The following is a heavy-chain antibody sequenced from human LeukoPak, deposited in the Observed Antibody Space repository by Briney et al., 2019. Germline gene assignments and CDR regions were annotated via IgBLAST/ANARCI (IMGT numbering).Heavy chain of an antibody. D-gene: IGHD6-19*01. CDR3: ARDLGKSGWSTFDY. V-gene: IGHV3-48*01. CDR2: ISSSSSTI. Sequence: GGSLRLSCAASGFTLSSYSMNWVRQAPGKGLEWVSYISSSSSTIYYADSVKGRFTISRDNAKNSLYLQMNSLRAEDTAVYYCARDLGKSGWSTFDYWGQGTLVTVSS. CDR1: GFTLSSYS. J-gene: IGHJ4*02.